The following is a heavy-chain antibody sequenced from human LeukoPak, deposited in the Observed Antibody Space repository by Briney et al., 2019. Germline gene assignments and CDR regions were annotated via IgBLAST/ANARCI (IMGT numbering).Heavy chain of an antibody. Sequence: SVKVSCKASGGTFSRYAISWVRQAPGQGLEWMGGIIPMFGIANYAQKFQGRVTITADESTSTAYMELRSLRSDDTAVYYCARALLWFGEPSHIDYWGQGTLVTASS. D-gene: IGHD3-10*01. V-gene: IGHV1-69*01. J-gene: IGHJ4*02. CDR1: GGTFSRYA. CDR2: IIPMFGIA. CDR3: ARALLWFGEPSHIDY.